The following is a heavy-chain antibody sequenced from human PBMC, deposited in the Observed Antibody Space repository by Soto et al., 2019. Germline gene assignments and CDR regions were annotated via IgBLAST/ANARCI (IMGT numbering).Heavy chain of an antibody. CDR2: IYYSGST. CDR1: SGSMSRYY. J-gene: IGHJ3*02. Sequence: SETLSLTCTVSSGSMSRYYWSWIRQPPGKGLEWIGYIYYSGSTNYNPSLNSRVTISVDTSRNQFSLKLSSVTAADTAVYYCARPLGGRKNDAFDIWGQGTKVTVS. D-gene: IGHD2-15*01. V-gene: IGHV4-59*01. CDR3: ARPLGGRKNDAFDI.